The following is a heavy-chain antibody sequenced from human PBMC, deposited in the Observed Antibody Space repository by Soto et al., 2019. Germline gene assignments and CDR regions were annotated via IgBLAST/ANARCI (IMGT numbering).Heavy chain of an antibody. CDR1: GFSLSTSGVG. Sequence: QITLKESGPTLVKPTQTLTLTCTFSGFSLSTSGVGVGWIRQPPGKALEWLALIYWDDDKRYSPSLKSRLTITKDTSKNQVVLTMTNMDPVDTATYYCAHSKTPPYGEYGAEWFDPWGQGTLVTVSS. V-gene: IGHV2-5*02. D-gene: IGHD4-17*01. J-gene: IGHJ5*02. CDR3: AHSKTPPYGEYGAEWFDP. CDR2: IYWDDDK.